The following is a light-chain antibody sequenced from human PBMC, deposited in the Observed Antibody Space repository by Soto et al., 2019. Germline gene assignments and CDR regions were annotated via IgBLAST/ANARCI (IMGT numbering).Light chain of an antibody. J-gene: IGKJ5*01. Sequence: EIEMTQSPANLSVSPEETGTLSCRPSQCVSNKGGWYRQKPGQATSLLILSASTRASGVPARFSGSGTGTEFTFSISSRQFEDFAVYYYKQYKEWPPCTFGQGTRLEI. V-gene: IGKV3-15*01. CDR1: QCVSNK. CDR3: KQYKEWPPCT. CDR2: SAS.